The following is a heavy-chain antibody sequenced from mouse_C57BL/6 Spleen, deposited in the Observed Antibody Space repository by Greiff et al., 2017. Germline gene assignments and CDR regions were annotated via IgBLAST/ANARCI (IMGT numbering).Heavy chain of an antibody. J-gene: IGHJ4*01. V-gene: IGHV1-55*01. CDR3: ARGIYYGYDVEVPYAMDD. D-gene: IGHD2-2*01. CDR1: GYTFTSYW. Sequence: QVQLQQPGAELVKPGASVKMSCKASGYTFTSYWITWVKQRPGQGLEWIGDIYPGSGSTNYNEKFKSKATLTVDTSSSTAYMQLRSLTSEDSAVYYCARGIYYGYDVEVPYAMDDWGQGTSVTVSS. CDR2: IYPGSGST.